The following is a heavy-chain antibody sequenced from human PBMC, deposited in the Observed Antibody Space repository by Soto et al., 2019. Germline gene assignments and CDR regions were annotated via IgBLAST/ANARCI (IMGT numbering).Heavy chain of an antibody. J-gene: IGHJ5*02. CDR1: GFSLTARGEG. V-gene: IGHV2-5*01. Sequence: QMTLKESGPTLVKPTQTLTLTCTFSGFSLTARGEGVGWIRQPPGKAPEWLAVVYWNDGRRYNPSLRSRLTITKDTSKNQVLLTMTNMDPVDTATYYCAHRRGASDTGGVFDPWGQGTLVTVSS. CDR3: AHRRGASDTGGVFDP. CDR2: VYWNDGR. D-gene: IGHD3-3*01.